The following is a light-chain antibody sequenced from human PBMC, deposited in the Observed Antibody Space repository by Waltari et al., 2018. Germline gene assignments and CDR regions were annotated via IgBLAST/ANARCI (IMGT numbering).Light chain of an antibody. CDR3: QQYYSTPPLT. CDR1: QSVLYSSNNKNY. V-gene: IGKV4-1*01. CDR2: WAS. J-gene: IGKJ4*01. Sequence: DIVMTQSPDSLAVSLGERATINCKSSQSVLYSSNNKNYLAWYQQKPGQPPKLLIYWASTREAVGPDRFSGSGSGTDFTLTISSLQAEDVAVYYCQQYYSTPPLTFGGGTKVEIK.